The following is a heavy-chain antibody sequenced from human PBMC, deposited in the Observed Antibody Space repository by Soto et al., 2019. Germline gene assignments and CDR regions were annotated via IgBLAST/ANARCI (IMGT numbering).Heavy chain of an antibody. Sequence: PSETLSLTCAVYGGSFSGYYRSWIRQPPGKGLEWIGEINHSGSTNYNPSLKSRVTISVDTPKNQFSLKLSSVTAADTAVYYCARGPITTPLARLFDYWGQGTLVTVSS. CDR3: ARGPITTPLARLFDY. CDR1: GGSFSGYY. V-gene: IGHV4-34*01. D-gene: IGHD3-16*01. CDR2: INHSGST. J-gene: IGHJ4*02.